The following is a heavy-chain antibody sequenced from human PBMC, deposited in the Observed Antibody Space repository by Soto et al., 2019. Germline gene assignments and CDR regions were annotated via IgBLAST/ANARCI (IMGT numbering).Heavy chain of an antibody. D-gene: IGHD6-19*01. Sequence: ASVKVSCKASGFTFTSSAVQWVRQAPGQGLEWMGWISAYNGNTNYAQKLQGRVTMTTDTSTSTAYMELRSLRSDDTAVYYCARDRIAVAGYGDYWGQGTLVTVSS. CDR1: GFTFTSSA. V-gene: IGHV1-18*01. CDR2: ISAYNGNT. CDR3: ARDRIAVAGYGDY. J-gene: IGHJ4*02.